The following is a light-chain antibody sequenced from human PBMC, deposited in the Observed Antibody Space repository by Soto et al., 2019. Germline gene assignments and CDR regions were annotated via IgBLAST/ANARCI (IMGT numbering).Light chain of an antibody. CDR3: QSHDSSLFARV. CDR1: SSNIGAGYD. V-gene: IGLV1-40*01. Sequence: QSVLTQPPSVSGAPGQRVTISCTGSSSNIGAGYDVHWYQQLPGTAPKLLIYGNSNRPSGVPDRFSGSKSGSSASLAITGLHAEDDADYFCQSHDSSLFARVFGGGTNLTVL. J-gene: IGLJ3*02. CDR2: GNS.